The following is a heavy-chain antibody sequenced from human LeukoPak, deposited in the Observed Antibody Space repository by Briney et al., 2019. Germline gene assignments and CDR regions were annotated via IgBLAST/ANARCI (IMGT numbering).Heavy chain of an antibody. J-gene: IGHJ4*02. Sequence: KSGGPVTLFCAASGFTFSDCYVSGLRQARGGGVEWVSYISSCCSTIYYTHSVKRRLTISRHNDKHSLYPHIHSLTAEATAVYYCARSSPDWEYSSGWYFDYWGQGTLVTVSS. V-gene: IGHV3-11*01. D-gene: IGHD6-19*01. CDR3: ARSSPDWEYSSGWYFDY. CDR2: ISSCCSTI. CDR1: GFTFSDCY.